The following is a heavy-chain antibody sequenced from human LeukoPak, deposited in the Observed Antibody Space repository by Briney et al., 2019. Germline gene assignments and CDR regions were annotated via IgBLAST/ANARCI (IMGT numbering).Heavy chain of an antibody. CDR3: ASHPDFGGLVKDQFMGV. J-gene: IGHJ6*03. D-gene: IGHD3-3*01. Sequence: GASVKVSCKASGGTFSSYAVSWVRQAPGQGLEWMGNIIPIFTSTNYAQKFQGRVTITADESTSTAYMELSSLRSEDTAVYYCASHPDFGGLVKDQFMGVWGTGTTVSVSS. CDR1: GGTFSSYA. V-gene: IGHV1-69*13. CDR2: IIPIFTST.